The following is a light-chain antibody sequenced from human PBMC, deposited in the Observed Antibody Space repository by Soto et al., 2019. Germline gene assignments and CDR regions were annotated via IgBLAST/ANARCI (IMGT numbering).Light chain of an antibody. CDR3: QQYGSSPWT. Sequence: EIVLTQSPATLSAFPGDRVTLSCRASQALNTRLAWYQQKPGQAPRLLIYGAFSRATDIPDRFSGSGSGTDFTLTISRLEPEDFAVYYCQQYGSSPWTFGQGTKVDIK. J-gene: IGKJ1*01. CDR1: QALNTR. V-gene: IGKV3-20*01. CDR2: GAF.